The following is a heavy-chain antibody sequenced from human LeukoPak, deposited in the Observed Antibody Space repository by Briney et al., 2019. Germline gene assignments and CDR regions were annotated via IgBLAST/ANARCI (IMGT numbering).Heavy chain of an antibody. CDR2: VYSGAY. V-gene: IGHV4-4*09. CDR3: ARLRPRTNYDFSSGYYVFDY. D-gene: IGHD3-3*01. J-gene: IGHJ4*02. Sequence: SETLSLTCTVSGASITNYFWGWIRQPPGKGLQWIGYVYSGAYYYNPSLVSRLTVSVDTAKNQFSLGLRSVTAADTAVYYCARLRPRTNYDFSSGYYVFDYWGQGTLVTVSS. CDR1: GASITNYF.